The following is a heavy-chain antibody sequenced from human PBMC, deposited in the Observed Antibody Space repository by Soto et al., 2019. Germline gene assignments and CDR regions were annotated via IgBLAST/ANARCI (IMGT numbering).Heavy chain of an antibody. V-gene: IGHV4-31*03. CDR1: GGSISSGGYY. J-gene: IGHJ6*04. CDR3: AREYSSSWYYYGMDV. Sequence: PSETLSLTCTVSGGSISSGGYYWSWIRQHPGKGLEWIGYIYYSGSTYYNPSLKSRVTISVDTSKNQFSLKLSSVTAADTAVYYCAREYSSSWYYYGMDVWGKGTTVTVSS. D-gene: IGHD6-13*01. CDR2: IYYSGST.